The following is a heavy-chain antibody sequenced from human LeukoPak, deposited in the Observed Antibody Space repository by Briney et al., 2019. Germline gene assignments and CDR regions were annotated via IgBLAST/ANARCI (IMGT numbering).Heavy chain of an antibody. Sequence: PSETLSLTCTVSGGSISSYYWSWIRQPPGKGLEWIGYIYYSGTTNYNPSLKSRVTISVDTSKNQFSLKLSSVTAADTAVYYCARHTGVGYGDPGPFGYWGQGTLVTVSS. CDR2: IYYSGTT. CDR3: ARHTGVGYGDPGPFGY. V-gene: IGHV4-59*08. J-gene: IGHJ4*02. CDR1: GGSISSYY. D-gene: IGHD4-17*01.